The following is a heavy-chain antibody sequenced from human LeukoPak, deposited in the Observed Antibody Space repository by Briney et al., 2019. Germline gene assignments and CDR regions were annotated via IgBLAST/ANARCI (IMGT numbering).Heavy chain of an antibody. V-gene: IGHV3-48*01. CDR3: ARSKYMDV. CDR2: ISSSANTI. CDR1: GFTFSSYS. Sequence: PGGSLRLSCVVSGFTFSSYSVNWVRQAPGKGLEWVSCISSSANTIYYADSVKGRFTISRDNAKNSLYLQMNSLRAEDTAVYYCARSKYMDVWGKGTTVTISS. J-gene: IGHJ6*03.